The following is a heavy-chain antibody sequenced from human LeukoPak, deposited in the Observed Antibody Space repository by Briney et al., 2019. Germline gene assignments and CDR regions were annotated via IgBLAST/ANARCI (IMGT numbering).Heavy chain of an antibody. J-gene: IGHJ4*02. D-gene: IGHD6-19*01. Sequence: GGSLRLSXAAXXXXXXGSAXXRVRQXXXXXXXXXGRIRSKANSYATAYAASVKGRFTISRDDSKNTAYLQMNSLKTEDTAVYYCTSHLSGWYGWGQGTLVTVSS. V-gene: IGHV3-73*01. CDR3: TSHLSGWYG. CDR2: IRSKANSYAT. CDR1: XXXXXGSA.